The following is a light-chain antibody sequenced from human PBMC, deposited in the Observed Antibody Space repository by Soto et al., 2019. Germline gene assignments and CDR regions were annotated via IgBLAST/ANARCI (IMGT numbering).Light chain of an antibody. CDR3: QDYGSSACT. Sequence: EILLPQSPATLSFSPGERATLSCRAGQSVSSYLAWYQQKPGQTPRLLIYGASTRATGIPDRFSGGGAGTDVTLTTSRLEPEDFLVYYCQDYGSSACTFGQGTKVDIK. J-gene: IGKJ1*01. V-gene: IGKV3-20*01. CDR2: GAS. CDR1: QSVSSY.